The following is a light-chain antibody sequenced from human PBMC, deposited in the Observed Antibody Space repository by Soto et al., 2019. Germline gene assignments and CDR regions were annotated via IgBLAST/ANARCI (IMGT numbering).Light chain of an antibody. CDR3: QQDGGSPRT. CDR1: EIITSDY. Sequence: EIVLTQSPDTLSLSPGERATLSCRASEIITSDYLAWYQQTRGQAPRLRIYGASFRATGVPGRFSGSGSGTDFTLSISVLEPEDFAVYYCQQDGGSPRTFGQGPRWIS. J-gene: IGKJ2*01. V-gene: IGKV3-20*01. CDR2: GAS.